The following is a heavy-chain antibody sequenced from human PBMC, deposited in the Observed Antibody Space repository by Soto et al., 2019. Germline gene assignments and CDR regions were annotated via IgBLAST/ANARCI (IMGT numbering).Heavy chain of an antibody. CDR3: AIDGPYGRFDS. J-gene: IGHJ4*02. V-gene: IGHV3-23*01. CDR2: VGGGGDFT. D-gene: IGHD3-10*01. CDR1: GFTFSSYG. Sequence: EVQLLESGGGLVQPGGSLRLSCAASGFTFSSYGMSWVRQAPGKGLEWVSVVGGGGDFTYYADSVRGRFIISRDNSKNTLYLQMNSLRAEDTAVYYCAIDGPYGRFDSWGQGTLVTVSS.